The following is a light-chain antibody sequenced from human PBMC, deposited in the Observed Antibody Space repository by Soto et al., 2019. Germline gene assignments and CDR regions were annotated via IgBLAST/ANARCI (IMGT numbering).Light chain of an antibody. CDR1: QSVSSN. CDR3: QQFGSYPLT. J-gene: IGKJ4*01. Sequence: EIGMTNSPATLSVSLWEIATLSCRASQSVSSNLAWYQQKPGQAPRLLIYGASTRASGIPDRFSGGGSGTDFTLTISRLEPEDFAVNYCQQFGSYPLTFGGGTKVDIK. V-gene: IGKV3-20*01. CDR2: GAS.